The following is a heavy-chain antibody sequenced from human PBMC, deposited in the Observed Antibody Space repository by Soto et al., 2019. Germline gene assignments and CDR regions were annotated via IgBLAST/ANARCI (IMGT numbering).Heavy chain of an antibody. Sequence: QVQLVQSGAEVKKPGSSVKVSCKASGGTFTYSAVSWVRQAPGQGLEWMGGISPMFGTPNYAQKFQGRLTISADESTSTVYMELISLRSEDAAVYYCARGTLRDGYREYWDFDLWGRGTLVTDSS. V-gene: IGHV1-69*01. J-gene: IGHJ2*01. CDR1: GGTFTYSA. CDR3: ARGTLRDGYREYWDFDL. D-gene: IGHD5-12*01. CDR2: ISPMFGTP.